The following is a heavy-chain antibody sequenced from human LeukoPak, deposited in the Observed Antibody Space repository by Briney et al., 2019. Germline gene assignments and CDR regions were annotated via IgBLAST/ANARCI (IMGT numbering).Heavy chain of an antibody. D-gene: IGHD3-22*01. Sequence: GGSLGLSCAASGFTFSSYGMHWVRQAPGKGLEWVAVISYDGSNKYYADSVKGRFTISRDNSKNTLYLQMNSLRAEDTAVYYCAKAPSGYSGGAFDIWGQGTMVTVSS. CDR2: ISYDGSNK. V-gene: IGHV3-30*18. J-gene: IGHJ3*02. CDR1: GFTFSSYG. CDR3: AKAPSGYSGGAFDI.